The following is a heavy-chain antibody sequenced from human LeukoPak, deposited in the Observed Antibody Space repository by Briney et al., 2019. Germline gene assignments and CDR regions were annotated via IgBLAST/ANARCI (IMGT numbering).Heavy chain of an antibody. CDR1: GFTFSSYW. V-gene: IGHV3-74*01. D-gene: IGHD2-21*01. CDR3: ARFVRGGDCFDY. Sequence: GGSLRLSCAASGFTFSSYWMHWVGQAPGKGLVWVSRINSDGSSTSYADSVKGGFTISRDNAKNTLYLQMNSLRAEDTAVYYCARFVRGGDCFDYWGQGTLVTVSS. CDR2: INSDGSST. J-gene: IGHJ4*02.